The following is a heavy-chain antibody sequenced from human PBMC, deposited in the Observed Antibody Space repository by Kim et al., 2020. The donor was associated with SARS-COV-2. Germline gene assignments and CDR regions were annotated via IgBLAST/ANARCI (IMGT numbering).Heavy chain of an antibody. D-gene: IGHD3-22*01. V-gene: IGHV3-30*07. J-gene: IGHJ4*02. Sequence: KGRFTIPRDTSKNTLYLQMHSLRAEDTAVYYCARDRRFYFDSSGKGALGYWGQGTLVTVSS. CDR3: ARDRRFYFDSSGKGALGY.